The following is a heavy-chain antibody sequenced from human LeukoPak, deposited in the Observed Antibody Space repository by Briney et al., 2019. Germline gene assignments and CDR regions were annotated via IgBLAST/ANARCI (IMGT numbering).Heavy chain of an antibody. Sequence: GASVKVSCTASGYTFTGYYMHWVRQAPGQGLEWMGRINPNSGGTNYAQKFQGRVTMTRDTTISTAYMELSRLRSDDTAVYYCARRLNLYYFDYWGQGTLVTVSS. V-gene: IGHV1-2*06. CDR2: INPNSGGT. CDR3: ARRLNLYYFDY. J-gene: IGHJ4*02. CDR1: GYTFTGYY.